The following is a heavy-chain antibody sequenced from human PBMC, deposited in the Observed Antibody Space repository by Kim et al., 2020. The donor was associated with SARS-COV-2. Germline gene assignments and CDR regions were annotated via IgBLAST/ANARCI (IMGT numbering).Heavy chain of an antibody. Sequence: TYYPGSVKGRFTISRENAKNSLNLQMNSLRAGDTAVYYCARKGMEDAFDIWGQGTMVTVSS. CDR2: T. V-gene: IGHV3-13*01. D-gene: IGHD6-13*01. CDR3: ARKGMEDAFDI. J-gene: IGHJ3*02.